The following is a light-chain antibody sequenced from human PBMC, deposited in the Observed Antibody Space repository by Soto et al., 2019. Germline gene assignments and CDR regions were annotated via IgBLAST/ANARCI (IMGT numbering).Light chain of an antibody. J-gene: IGKJ4*01. Sequence: DIVLTQSPATLSVSPGERATLSCRASQSVSTNLAWYQHKLGQAPRLLIYGASTRVTGTPARFSGSGSGTDFTLTISYLKSEDFGIYYCQQYYNGRPPVTFGGGTKVES. CDR1: QSVSTN. CDR2: GAS. V-gene: IGKV3-15*01. CDR3: QQYYNGRPPVT.